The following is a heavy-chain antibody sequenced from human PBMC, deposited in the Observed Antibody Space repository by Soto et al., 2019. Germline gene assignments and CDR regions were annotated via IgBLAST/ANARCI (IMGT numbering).Heavy chain of an antibody. CDR2: IIPIFGTA. V-gene: IGHV1-69*13. CDR1: GGTFSSYA. J-gene: IGHJ5*02. CDR3: ARSAPYYYDSSGYYSWFDP. Sequence: SVKVSCKASGGTFSSYAISWVRQAPGQGLEWMGGIIPIFGTANYAQKFQGRVTITADESTSTAYMELSSLRSEDTAVYYCARSAPYYYDSSGYYSWFDPWGQGTLVTVS. D-gene: IGHD3-22*01.